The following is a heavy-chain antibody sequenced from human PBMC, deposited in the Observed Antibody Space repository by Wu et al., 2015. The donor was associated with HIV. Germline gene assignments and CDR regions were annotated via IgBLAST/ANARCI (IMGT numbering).Heavy chain of an antibody. CDR3: ASGIKWGFVNLWYFDL. CDR1: GYTFANYY. J-gene: IGHJ2*01. D-gene: IGHD1-26*01. Sequence: QVQLVQSGAEVRKPGASVKVSCKASGYTFANYYMHWVRQAPGHGLEWMGWINPNGGATNYEQKFQGRVTLTRDTSISTAYMEVSRLKSDDTAVYYCASGIKWGFVNLWYFDLWGRGTLVTVSS. V-gene: IGHV1-2*02. CDR2: INPNGGAT.